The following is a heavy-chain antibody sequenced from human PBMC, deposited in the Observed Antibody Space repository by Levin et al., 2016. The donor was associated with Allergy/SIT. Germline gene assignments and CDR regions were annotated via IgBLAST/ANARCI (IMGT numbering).Heavy chain of an antibody. CDR3: ARGRGYGYGIDF. Sequence: SETLSLTCSVSGASISSGDHFWSWIRQHPGKGLESIAYITYSGTTYYNPSLRSRITISLDTSKNQFSLDLNSVTAADTALYYCARGRGYGYGIDFWGQGIPVIVSS. CDR1: GASISSGDHF. CDR2: ITYSGTT. V-gene: IGHV4-31*03. D-gene: IGHD5-18*01. J-gene: IGHJ4*02.